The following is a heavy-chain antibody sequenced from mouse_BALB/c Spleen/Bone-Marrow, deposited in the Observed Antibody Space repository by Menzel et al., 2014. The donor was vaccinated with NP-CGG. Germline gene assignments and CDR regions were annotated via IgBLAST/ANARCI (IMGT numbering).Heavy chain of an antibody. V-gene: IGHV2-9-2*01. Sequence: QVQLQQSGPGLVAPSRSLSITCTVSGFSLTSYDISWIRQPPGKGLEWLGVIWTGGGTNYNSAFMSRLSISKDNSKSQVFLKMNSLQTDDTAIYYCVREDKYGNSGGDFDVWGAGTTVTVSS. D-gene: IGHD2-10*02. J-gene: IGHJ1*01. CDR1: GFSLTSYD. CDR3: VREDKYGNSGGDFDV. CDR2: IWTGGGT.